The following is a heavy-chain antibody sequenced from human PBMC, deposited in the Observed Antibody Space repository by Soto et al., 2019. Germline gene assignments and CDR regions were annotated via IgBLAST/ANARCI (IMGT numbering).Heavy chain of an antibody. D-gene: IGHD2-15*01. V-gene: IGHV3-49*03. CDR1: GFTFGDYA. CDR2: IRSKAYGGTT. CDR3: TPRYCSGGSCHSGNAFDI. J-gene: IGHJ3*02. Sequence: GGSLRLSCTASGFTFGDYAMSWFRQAPGKGLEWVGFIRSKAYGGTTEYAASVKGRFTISRDDSKSIAYLQMNSLKTEDTAMYYCTPRYCSGGSCHSGNAFDIWGQGTMVTVSS.